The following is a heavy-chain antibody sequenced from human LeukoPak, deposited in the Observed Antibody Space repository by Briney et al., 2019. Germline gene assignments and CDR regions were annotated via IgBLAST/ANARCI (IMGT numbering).Heavy chain of an antibody. J-gene: IGHJ4*02. D-gene: IGHD5-18*01. CDR3: ARYKGYSYGYGG. CDR1: GFSFGDYS. Sequence: GRSLRLSCAASGFSFGDYSMHWVRQAPGKGLEWVSGVTWNSDTIGYADIVKGRFTISRDNAKNSLYLQMNSLRAEDTAVYYCARYKGYSYGYGGWGQGTLVTVSS. V-gene: IGHV3-9*01. CDR2: VTWNSDTI.